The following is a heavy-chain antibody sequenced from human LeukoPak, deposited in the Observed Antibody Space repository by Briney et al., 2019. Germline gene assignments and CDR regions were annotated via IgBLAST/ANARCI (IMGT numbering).Heavy chain of an antibody. CDR1: GFTFTNAW. V-gene: IGHV3-15*01. CDR3: TAGAGWFDP. Sequence: GGSLRLSCVASGFTFTNAWMSWVRQAPGRGLEWVGLIKGKTEGGTTDYAAPVKGRFTISRDDSRNTLYLQMNTLKTEDTAVYYCTAGAGWFDPWGQGTLVTVSS. J-gene: IGHJ5*02. CDR2: IKGKTEGGTT.